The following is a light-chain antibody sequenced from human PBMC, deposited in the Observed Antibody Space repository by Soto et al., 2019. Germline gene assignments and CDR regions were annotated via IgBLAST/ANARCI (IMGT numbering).Light chain of an antibody. V-gene: IGKV3-15*01. Sequence: EIVMTQSPGTLSVSPGERATLSCRASQGVSSNLAWYQQKPGQAPRLLIYGASTRATGIPARFSGSGSETEFTLTISSLQSEDFAVYYCQQFYNWPRTFGQGTKVAIK. CDR1: QGVSSN. J-gene: IGKJ1*01. CDR2: GAS. CDR3: QQFYNWPRT.